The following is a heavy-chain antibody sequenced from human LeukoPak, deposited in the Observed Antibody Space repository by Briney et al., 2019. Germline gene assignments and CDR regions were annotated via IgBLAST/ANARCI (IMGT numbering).Heavy chain of an antibody. J-gene: IGHJ6*02. CDR1: GFTFSSHG. CDR3: ARDRPPGLYYYYGMDV. CDR2: IWYDGSNK. D-gene: IGHD2-8*02. Sequence: PGGSLRLSCAASGFTFSSHGMHWVRQAPGKGLEWVAVIWYDGSNKYYADSVKGRFTISRDNSKNTLYLQMNSLRAEDTAVYYCARDRPPGLYYYYGMDVWGQGTTVTVSS. V-gene: IGHV3-33*01.